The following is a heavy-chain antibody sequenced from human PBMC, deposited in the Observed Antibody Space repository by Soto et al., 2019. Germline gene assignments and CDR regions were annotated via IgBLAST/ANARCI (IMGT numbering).Heavy chain of an antibody. CDR1: GGSINSRSYY. J-gene: IGHJ4*02. D-gene: IGHD2-21*02. CDR2: IYYSGST. V-gene: IGHV4-39*01. CDR3: ARQRTSVVTQAYFDD. Sequence: PSETLSLTCTVSGGSINSRSYYWGWIRQSPGKGLEWIGSIYYSGSTYYNPSLKSRVAMSVDTSKNQFSLKLRSASAADTAVYYCARQRTSVVTQAYFDDWGQGSLVTVSS.